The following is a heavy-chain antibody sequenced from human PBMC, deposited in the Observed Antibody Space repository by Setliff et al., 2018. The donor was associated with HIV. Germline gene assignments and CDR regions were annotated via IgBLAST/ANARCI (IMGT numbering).Heavy chain of an antibody. Sequence: ASVKVSCKASGFTFSSSAVQWVRQARGQRLEWIGWIVVGSGNRNYAQKFQERVTITRDMSTSTAYMELSSLRSEDTAVFYCAAPTPIVGDAFDIWGQGTMVTVSS. CDR1: GFTFSSSA. CDR3: AAPTPIVGDAFDI. D-gene: IGHD1-26*01. J-gene: IGHJ3*02. CDR2: IVVGSGNR. V-gene: IGHV1-58*01.